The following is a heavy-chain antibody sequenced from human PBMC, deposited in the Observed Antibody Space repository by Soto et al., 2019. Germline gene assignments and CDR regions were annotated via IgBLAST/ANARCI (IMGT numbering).Heavy chain of an antibody. CDR1: GYSFTSYW. J-gene: IGHJ5*02. D-gene: IGHD3-3*01. V-gene: IGHV5-51*01. CDR2: IYPGDSDT. Sequence: GESLKISCKGSGYSFTSYWIGWVRQMPGKGLEWMGIIYPGDSDTRYSPSFQGQVTISADKSISTAYLQWSSLKASGTAMYYCARHGALVYYDFWSGYPMRQNWFDPWGQGTLVTVSS. CDR3: ARHGALVYYDFWSGYPMRQNWFDP.